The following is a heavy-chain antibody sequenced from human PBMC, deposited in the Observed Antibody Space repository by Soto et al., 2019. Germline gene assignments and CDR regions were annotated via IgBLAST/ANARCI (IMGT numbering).Heavy chain of an antibody. CDR2: MSSDGTII. J-gene: IGHJ4*02. CDR1: GFTFNNYA. CDR3: ARDQGLWRGELGPTLAFDY. D-gene: IGHD3-10*01. V-gene: IGHV3-30*03. Sequence: QVHLAESGGGVVQPGRSLRLSCAGSGFTFNNYAIHWGRQAPGKGLEWVAVMSSDGTIIYYADSVKGRFTISRDNSMSTLYLEMTSLKREDTAVYYCARDQGLWRGELGPTLAFDYWGQGTLVPVSS.